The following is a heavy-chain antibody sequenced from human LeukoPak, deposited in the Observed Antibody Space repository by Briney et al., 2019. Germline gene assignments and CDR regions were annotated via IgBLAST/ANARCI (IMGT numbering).Heavy chain of an antibody. CDR2: INWNGGST. V-gene: IGHV3-20*04. D-gene: IGHD5/OR15-5a*01. Sequence: GGSLRLSCAASGFTFDDYGMSWVRHAPGKGLEWVSGINWNGGSTGYADSVKGRFTISRDNSKNTLYLQMNSLRAEDTAVYYCARDKYVGVWRTFDYWGQGTLVTVSS. J-gene: IGHJ4*02. CDR1: GFTFDDYG. CDR3: ARDKYVGVWRTFDY.